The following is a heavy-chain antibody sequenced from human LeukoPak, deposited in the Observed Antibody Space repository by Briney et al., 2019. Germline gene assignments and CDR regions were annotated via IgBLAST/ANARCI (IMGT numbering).Heavy chain of an antibody. Sequence: GGFLRLSCGASGFTFNTYGMNWVRQAPGKGLEWVGRIKSKTDGGTTDYAAPVKGRFTISRDDSKNTLYLQMNSLKTEDTAVYYCTTNYYDILTGYTPTPAEDYWGQGTLVTVSS. CDR1: GFTFNTYG. CDR2: IKSKTDGGTT. J-gene: IGHJ4*02. D-gene: IGHD3-9*01. V-gene: IGHV3-15*07. CDR3: TTNYYDILTGYTPTPAEDY.